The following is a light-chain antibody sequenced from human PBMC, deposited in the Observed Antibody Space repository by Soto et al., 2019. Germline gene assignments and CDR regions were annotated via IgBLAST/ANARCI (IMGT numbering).Light chain of an antibody. Sequence: QSVLTQPPSASGTPGQRVTISCSGSSSNIGSNTVNWYQQLPGTAPKLLSYSNNQRPSGVPDRFSGSKSGTSASLAISGLQSDDEAEYYCAAWDDSMNGLFGGGTTLTVL. CDR2: SNN. V-gene: IGLV1-44*01. CDR1: SSNIGSNT. CDR3: AAWDDSMNGL. J-gene: IGLJ2*01.